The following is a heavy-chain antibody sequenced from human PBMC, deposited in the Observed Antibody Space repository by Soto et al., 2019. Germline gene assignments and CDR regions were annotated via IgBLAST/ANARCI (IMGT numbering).Heavy chain of an antibody. CDR2: IYYSGST. V-gene: IGHV4-59*08. CDR1: GGSISSYY. D-gene: IGHD5-12*01. Sequence: PSETLSLTCTVSGGSISSYYWSWIRQHPGKGLEWIGYIYYSGSTNYNPSLKSRVTISVDTSKNQFSLKLSSVTAADTAVYYCARYSGYVGGFDYWGQGTLVTVSS. J-gene: IGHJ4*02. CDR3: ARYSGYVGGFDY.